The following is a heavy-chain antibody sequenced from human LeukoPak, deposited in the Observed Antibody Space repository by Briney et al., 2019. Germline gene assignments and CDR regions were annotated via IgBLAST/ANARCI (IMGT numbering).Heavy chain of an antibody. CDR3: ARQDYDFWSGYPPAKPFDY. J-gene: IGHJ4*02. Sequence: TSQTLSLTCTVSGGSISSGSYYWSWIRQPPGKGLEWIGYIYYSGSTNYNPSLKSRVTISVDTSKNQFSLKLSSVTAADTAVYYCARQDYDFWSGYPPAKPFDYWGQGTLVTVSS. V-gene: IGHV4-61*01. CDR1: GGSISSGSYY. D-gene: IGHD3-3*01. CDR2: IYYSGST.